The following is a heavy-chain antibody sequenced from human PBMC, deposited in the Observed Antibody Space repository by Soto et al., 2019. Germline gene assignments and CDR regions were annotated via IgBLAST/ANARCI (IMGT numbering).Heavy chain of an antibody. V-gene: IGHV3-23*01. J-gene: IGHJ4*02. Sequence: GGSLRLSCAASGFTFSSYAMSWVRQAPGKGLEWVSAISGSGGSTYYADSVKGRFTISRDNSKNTLYLQMNSLRAEDTAVYYCAKDLDYYDSSGYGYWGQGTLVTVSS. CDR3: AKDLDYYDSSGYGY. CDR2: ISGSGGST. CDR1: GFTFSSYA. D-gene: IGHD3-22*01.